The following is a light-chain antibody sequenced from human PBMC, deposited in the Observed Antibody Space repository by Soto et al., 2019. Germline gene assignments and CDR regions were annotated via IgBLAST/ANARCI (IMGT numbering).Light chain of an antibody. CDR3: CSFAAGSTPYV. J-gene: IGLJ1*01. V-gene: IGLV2-23*01. CDR2: EGS. Sequence: QSALTQPASVSGSPGQSITISCTGTSSDVGGYNYVSWYQLHPGKAPKLMIYEGSKRPSGVSNRFSGSKSGNTASLTISGLQAEDEADYYCCSFAAGSTPYVFGTGTKSPS. CDR1: SSDVGGYNY.